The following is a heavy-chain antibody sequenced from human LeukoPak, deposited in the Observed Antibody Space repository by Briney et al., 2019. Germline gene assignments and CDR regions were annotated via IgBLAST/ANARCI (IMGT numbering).Heavy chain of an antibody. J-gene: IGHJ4*02. Sequence: PSETLSLTCAVSGGSISSNKWWNWVRQPPGKGLEWIGEIYHTGSTNYNPSLKSRVTISVDKSKNQFSLRLNSVTAADTAVYYCARLVTVTTGDYFDYWGQGNLVTVSS. CDR2: IYHTGST. CDR3: ARLVTVTTGDYFDY. D-gene: IGHD4-17*01. V-gene: IGHV4-4*02. CDR1: GGSISSNKW.